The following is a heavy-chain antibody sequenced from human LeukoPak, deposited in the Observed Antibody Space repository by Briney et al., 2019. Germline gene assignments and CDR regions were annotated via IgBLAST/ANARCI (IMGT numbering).Heavy chain of an antibody. V-gene: IGHV3-21*01. CDR1: GFTFSSYS. J-gene: IGHJ6*02. CDR3: ARDFPVGIQLWLTSPTYGMDV. CDR2: ISSSSSYI. Sequence: GGFLRLSCAASGFTFSSYSMNWVRQAPGKGLEWVSSISSSSSYIYYADSVKGRFTISRDNAKNSLYLQMNSLRAEDTAVYYCARDFPVGIQLWLTSPTYGMDVWGQGTTVTVSS. D-gene: IGHD5-18*01.